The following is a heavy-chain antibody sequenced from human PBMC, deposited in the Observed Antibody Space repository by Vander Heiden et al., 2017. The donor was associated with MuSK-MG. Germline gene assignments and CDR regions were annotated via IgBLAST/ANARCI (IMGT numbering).Heavy chain of an antibody. Sequence: PLLLSGGGLVQPGGSLRLSCPASGVTFGSYAMSWVRQAPGKGLEWVSAISGSGGSTYYADSVKGRFTISRDNSKNTLYLQMNSLRAEDTAVYYCAKSAVTMVRGVIARDMDVWGQGTTVTVSS. J-gene: IGHJ6*02. CDR2: ISGSGGST. CDR3: AKSAVTMVRGVIARDMDV. D-gene: IGHD3-10*01. V-gene: IGHV3-23*01. CDR1: GVTFGSYA.